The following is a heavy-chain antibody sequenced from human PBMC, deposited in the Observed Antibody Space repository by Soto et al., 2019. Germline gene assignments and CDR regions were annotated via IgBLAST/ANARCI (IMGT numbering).Heavy chain of an antibody. Sequence: PGGSLRLSCAASGFTFSSYAMHWVRQAPGKGLEWVAVISYDGSNKYYADSVKGRFTISRDNSKNTLYLQMNSLRAEDTAVYYCARGARIQLWSQERYYYYGMDVWGQGTTVTVSS. CDR2: ISYDGSNK. V-gene: IGHV3-30-3*01. J-gene: IGHJ6*02. CDR1: GFTFSSYA. CDR3: ARGARIQLWSQERYYYYGMDV. D-gene: IGHD5-18*01.